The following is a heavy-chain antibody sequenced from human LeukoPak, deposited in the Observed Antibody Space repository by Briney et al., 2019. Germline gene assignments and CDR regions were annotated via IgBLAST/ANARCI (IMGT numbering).Heavy chain of an antibody. CDR2: ISSSSSYI. CDR3: ARDGVGDFDY. Sequence: PGGSLRLSCAASGFTFSSYSMNWVRQAPGKGLEWVSSISSSSSYIYYADSVKGRFTISRDNAKNSLYLQMNSLRAEDAAVYYCARDGVGDFDYWGQGTLVTVSS. J-gene: IGHJ4*02. D-gene: IGHD1-26*01. CDR1: GFTFSSYS. V-gene: IGHV3-21*01.